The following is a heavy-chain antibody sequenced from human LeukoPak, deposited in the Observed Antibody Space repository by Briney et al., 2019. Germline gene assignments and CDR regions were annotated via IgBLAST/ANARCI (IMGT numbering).Heavy chain of an antibody. CDR3: ARFRANYYYYGMDV. CDR2: INHSGST. V-gene: IGHV4-34*01. Sequence: SETLSLTCAVYGGSFSGYYWSWTRQPPGKGLEWIGEINHSGSTNYNPSLKSRGTISVDTSKNQFSLKLSSVTAADTAVYYCARFRANYYYYGMDVWGKGTTVTVSS. CDR1: GGSFSGYY. J-gene: IGHJ6*04.